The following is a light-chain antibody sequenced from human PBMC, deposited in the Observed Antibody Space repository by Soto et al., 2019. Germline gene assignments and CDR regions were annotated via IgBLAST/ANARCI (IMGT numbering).Light chain of an antibody. J-gene: IGLJ1*01. CDR3: NSYTTTSTFV. CDR2: EVS. V-gene: IGLV2-14*01. CDR1: RSDVGGYNY. Sequence: QSALTQPASVSGSPGQSITISCTGTRSDVGGYNYVSWYQHHPGKAPKLIIYEVSNRPSGVSNRFSGSRSGNTASLTISGLQSEDEAEYYCNSYTTTSTFVFGTGTKLTVL.